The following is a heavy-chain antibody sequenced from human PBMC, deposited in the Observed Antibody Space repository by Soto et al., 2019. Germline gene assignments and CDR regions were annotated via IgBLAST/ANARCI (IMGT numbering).Heavy chain of an antibody. CDR3: ARGPDDYSNYGLDY. J-gene: IGHJ4*02. CDR2: MNPNSGNT. D-gene: IGHD4-4*01. CDR1: GYSFTSYD. V-gene: IGHV1-8*01. Sequence: ASVKVSCKASGYSFTSYDINWVRQATGQGLEWMGWMNPNSGNTGYAQKFQGRVTMTRNTSISTAYMELSSLRSEDTAVYYCARGPDDYSNYGLDYWGQGTLVTV.